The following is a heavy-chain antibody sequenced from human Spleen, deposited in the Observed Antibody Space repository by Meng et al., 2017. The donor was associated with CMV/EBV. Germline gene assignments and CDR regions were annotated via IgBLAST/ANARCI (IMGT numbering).Heavy chain of an antibody. D-gene: IGHD3-22*01. CDR3: ARGRWGYYYDY. V-gene: IGHV3-74*01. CDR1: GFTFSSAS. CDR2: INSDGTDT. Sequence: LSCAASGFTFSSASMNWVRQAPGKGLEWVSHINSDGTDTNYADSVKGRFTISRDNAKNTLYLQMTGLRAEDAAVYHCARGRWGYYYDYWGQGTLVTVSS. J-gene: IGHJ4*02.